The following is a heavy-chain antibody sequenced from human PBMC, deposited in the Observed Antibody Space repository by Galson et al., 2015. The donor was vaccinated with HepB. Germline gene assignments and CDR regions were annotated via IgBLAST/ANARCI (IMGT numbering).Heavy chain of an antibody. CDR2: INPDTGGT. V-gene: IGHV1-2*04. J-gene: IGHJ6*01. CDR1: GFAFTDYY. CDR3: ARYYFYGFDV. Sequence: KVSCKASGFAFTDYYIHWVRQAPGQALEWMGWINPDTGGTNYAQKFQDWVSMTRDTSMSTASMELRSLRSDDTAVYYCARYYFYGFDVWGQGTTVTVAS.